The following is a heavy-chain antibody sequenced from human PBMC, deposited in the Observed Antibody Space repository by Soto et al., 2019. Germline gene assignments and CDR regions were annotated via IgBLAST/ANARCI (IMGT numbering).Heavy chain of an antibody. CDR1: GFIFSSYG. CDR3: ARGFDDLTDSTH. D-gene: IGHD3-10*01. CDR2: IWHDGSDK. Sequence: QVQLVESGGGVVQPGRSLRLSCTASGFIFSSYGMHWVRQAPGKGLEWVAVIWHDGSDKYYADSVKGRFTISRDNSKNTLDLQMNSLSAEDTAVYYCARGFDDLTDSTHWGQGTLGPVSS. V-gene: IGHV3-33*01. J-gene: IGHJ4*02.